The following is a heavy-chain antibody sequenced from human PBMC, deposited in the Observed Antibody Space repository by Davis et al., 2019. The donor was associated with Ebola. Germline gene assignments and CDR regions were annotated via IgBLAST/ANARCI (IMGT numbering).Heavy chain of an antibody. V-gene: IGHV3-30*02. CDR2: IRYDGSYK. CDR3: ARDRGYNYGLPDY. CDR1: GFTFSSYG. D-gene: IGHD5-18*01. Sequence: GESLKISCAASGFTFSSYGMKWVRQAPGKGLEWVAFIRYDGSYKFYADSVKGRFSISRDNSKNTLYLQMNSLRAEDTAVYYCARDRGYNYGLPDYWGQGTLVTVSS. J-gene: IGHJ4*02.